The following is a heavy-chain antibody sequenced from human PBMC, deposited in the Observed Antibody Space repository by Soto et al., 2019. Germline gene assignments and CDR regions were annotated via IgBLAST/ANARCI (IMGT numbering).Heavy chain of an antibody. CDR2: IYYSGTT. CDR3: ARLQGKTPLNYHYYGMDV. J-gene: IGHJ6*02. D-gene: IGHD1-7*01. V-gene: IGHV4-39*07. Sequence: PSETLSLTCTVSGGSISSRSYYGGWIRQPPGKGLEWIGNIYYSGTTNYTPSLKSRVTMSVDTSKNEFSLRLDSVTAADTAVYYCARLQGKTPLNYHYYGMDVWGQGTTVTVSS. CDR1: GGSISSRSYY.